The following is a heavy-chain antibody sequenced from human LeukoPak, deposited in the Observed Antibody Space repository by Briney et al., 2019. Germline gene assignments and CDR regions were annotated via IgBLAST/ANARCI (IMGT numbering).Heavy chain of an antibody. CDR3: ARGGWGSFDY. V-gene: IGHV4-59*01. D-gene: IGHD1-26*01. CDR1: GGSISSYY. Sequence: SETLSLTCTVSGGSISSYYWSWIRQPAGKGLEWIAFIYYSGTTNYNPSLKSRVTISLDTSKNQFSLKLISVTAADTAVYYCARGGWGSFDYWGQGTLVTVSS. CDR2: IYYSGTT. J-gene: IGHJ4*02.